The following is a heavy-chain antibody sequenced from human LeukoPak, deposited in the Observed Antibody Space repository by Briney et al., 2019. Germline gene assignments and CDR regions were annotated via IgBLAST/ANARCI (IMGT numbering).Heavy chain of an antibody. CDR2: ISGSGGST. Sequence: GGSLRLSCAASGFTFSSYAMSWVRQAPGKGLEWVSAISGSGGSTYYADSVKGRFTISRDNSKNTLYLQMNSLRAEDTAVYYCAKDRIAVAGNGGYYFDYWGQGTLVTVSS. V-gene: IGHV3-23*01. CDR1: GFTFSSYA. D-gene: IGHD6-19*01. J-gene: IGHJ4*02. CDR3: AKDRIAVAGNGGYYFDY.